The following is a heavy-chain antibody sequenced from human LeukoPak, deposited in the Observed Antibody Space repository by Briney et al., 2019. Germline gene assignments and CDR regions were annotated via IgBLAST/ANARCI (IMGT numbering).Heavy chain of an antibody. V-gene: IGHV3-74*01. D-gene: IGHD3-10*01. CDR2: INSDGSST. CDR3: AREDRKELLWFEGFDY. Sequence: HPGGSLRLSCAASGFTFNNYWMHWVRQAPGKGLVWVSRINSDGSSTSYADSVKGRFTISRDNAKNTLYLQMNSLRAEDTAVYYCAREDRKELLWFEGFDYWGQGTLVTVSS. J-gene: IGHJ4*02. CDR1: GFTFNNYW.